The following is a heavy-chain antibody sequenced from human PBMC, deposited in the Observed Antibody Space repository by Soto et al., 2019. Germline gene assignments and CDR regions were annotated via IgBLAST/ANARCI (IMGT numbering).Heavy chain of an antibody. J-gene: IGHJ6*02. CDR3: TTASAAVYSGSYPDYYYYGMDV. CDR2: IKSKTDGGTT. CDR1: GFTFSNAW. Sequence: PGGSLRLSCAASGFTFSNAWMNWVRQAPGKGLEWVGRIKSKTDGGTTDYAAPVKGRFTISRDDSKNTLYLQMNSLKTEDTAVYYCTTASAAVYSGSYPDYYYYGMDVWGQGTTVPVSS. D-gene: IGHD1-26*01. V-gene: IGHV3-15*07.